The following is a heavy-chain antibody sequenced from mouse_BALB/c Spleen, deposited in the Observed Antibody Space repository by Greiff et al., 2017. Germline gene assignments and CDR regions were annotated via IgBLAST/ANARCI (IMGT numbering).Heavy chain of an antibody. V-gene: IGHV5-6-5*01. CDR3: AREGYGSPFDY. J-gene: IGHJ2*01. Sequence: EVKVVESGGGLVKPGGSLKLSCAASGFTFSSYAMSWVRQTPEKRLEWVASISSGGSTYYPDSVKGRFTISRDNARNILYLQMSSLRSEDTAMYYCAREGYGSPFDYWGQGTTLTVSS. CDR2: ISSGGST. D-gene: IGHD1-1*01. CDR1: GFTFSSYA.